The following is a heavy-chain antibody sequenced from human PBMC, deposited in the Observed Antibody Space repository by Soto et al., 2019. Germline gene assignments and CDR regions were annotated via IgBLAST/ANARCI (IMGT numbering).Heavy chain of an antibody. CDR3: ARAYYDFWSGYYTFTWFDY. D-gene: IGHD3-3*01. CDR1: GGSISSYY. J-gene: IGHJ4*02. V-gene: IGHV4-59*01. Sequence: SETLSLTCTVSGGSISSYYWSWIRQPPGKGLEWIGYIYYSGSTNYNPSLKSRVTISVDTSKNQFSLKLSSVTAADTAVYYCARAYYDFWSGYYTFTWFDYWGQGTLVTVSS. CDR2: IYYSGST.